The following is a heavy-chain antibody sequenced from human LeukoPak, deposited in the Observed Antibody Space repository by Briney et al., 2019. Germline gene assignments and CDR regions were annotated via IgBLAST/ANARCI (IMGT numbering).Heavy chain of an antibody. Sequence: SETLSLTCTVSGGSISTYYWSWIRQPPGKGLEWIGYMHYSGDTNYNPSLKSRVTISVDTSKNQFSLELNSVTAADTAVYYCARAIHSYKVAFDYWGQGILVTVSS. D-gene: IGHD5-24*01. CDR3: ARAIHSYKVAFDY. CDR1: GGSISTYY. V-gene: IGHV4-59*01. CDR2: MHYSGDT. J-gene: IGHJ4*02.